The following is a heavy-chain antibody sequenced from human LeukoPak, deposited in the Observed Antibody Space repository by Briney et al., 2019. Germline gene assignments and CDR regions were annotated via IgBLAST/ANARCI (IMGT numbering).Heavy chain of an antibody. V-gene: IGHV1-18*01. CDR1: GYTFTSYG. J-gene: IGHJ3*02. CDR3: ARDEYYGSGSAAFDI. Sequence: ASVKVSCKASGYTFTSYGISWVRQAPGQGLEWMGWISAYNGNTNYAQKLQGRVTMTTDTSTSTAYMELRSLRSDDTAVYYCARDEYYGSGSAAFDIWGQGTMVTVSS. D-gene: IGHD3-10*01. CDR2: ISAYNGNT.